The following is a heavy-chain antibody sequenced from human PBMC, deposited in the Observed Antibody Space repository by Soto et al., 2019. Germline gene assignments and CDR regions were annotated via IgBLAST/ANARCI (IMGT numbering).Heavy chain of an antibody. J-gene: IGHJ4*02. D-gene: IGHD6-19*01. CDR1: GFTFSTDT. CDR3: ARFFGSGFDY. Sequence: EVQLVESGGGLVQPGGSLRLSCVASGFTFSTDTMNWVRQAPGKGLEWVAHISVSGATRYYADSVKGRFTISRDNAKTSLYKQMDSLRNEDTAVYYCARFFGSGFDYWRQGTLVTVSS. V-gene: IGHV3-48*02. CDR2: ISVSGATR.